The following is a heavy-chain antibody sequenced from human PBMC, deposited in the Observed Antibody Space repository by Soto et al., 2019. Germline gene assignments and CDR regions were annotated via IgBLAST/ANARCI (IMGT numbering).Heavy chain of an antibody. CDR2: ISGSGGST. V-gene: IGHV3-23*01. Sequence: GGSLRLSCAASGFTFSSYAMSWVRQAPGKGLEWVSAISGSGGSTYYADSVKGRFTISSDNSKNTLYLQMNSLRAEDTAVYYCAKAERFDWLLHHDAFDIWGQGTMVTVSS. CDR1: GFTFSSYA. J-gene: IGHJ3*02. D-gene: IGHD3-9*01. CDR3: AKAERFDWLLHHDAFDI.